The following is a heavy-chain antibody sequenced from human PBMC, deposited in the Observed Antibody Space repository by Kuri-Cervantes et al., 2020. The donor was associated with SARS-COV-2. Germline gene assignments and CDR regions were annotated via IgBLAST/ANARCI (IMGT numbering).Heavy chain of an antibody. D-gene: IGHD1-26*01. J-gene: IGHJ4*02. CDR3: ATGSYYVAYDY. CDR2: IYHSGST. CDR1: GGSISSGGYS. V-gene: IGHV4-30-2*02. Sequence: SQTLSLTCAVSGGSISSGGYSWSWIRQPPGKGLEWIGCIYHSGSTNYNPSLKSRVTISLDTSKNQFSLKLSSVTAADTAVYYCATGSYYVAYDYWGQGTLVTVSS.